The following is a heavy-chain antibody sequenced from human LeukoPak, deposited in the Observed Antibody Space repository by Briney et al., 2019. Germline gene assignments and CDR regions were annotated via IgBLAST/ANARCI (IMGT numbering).Heavy chain of an antibody. J-gene: IGHJ4*02. Sequence: SETLSLTCTASGGSISSYYWSWIRQPPGKGLEWIGYIYYSGRTNYNPSLKSRVTISVDTSKNQFSLKLSSVTAADAAMYYCARNHLGDFDYWGQGTLVTVSS. V-gene: IGHV4-59*01. CDR1: GGSISSYY. CDR3: ARNHLGDFDY. CDR2: IYYSGRT.